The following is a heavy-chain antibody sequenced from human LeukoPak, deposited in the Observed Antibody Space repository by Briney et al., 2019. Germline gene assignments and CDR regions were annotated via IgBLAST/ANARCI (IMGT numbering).Heavy chain of an antibody. J-gene: IGHJ3*02. V-gene: IGHV1-2*04. CDR3: ARGFSGPDGFDI. Sequence: GASVKVSCKASGYTFTGYYIHWVRQAPGQGLEWMAWINPNSGGTKYAQKFQGWVTLTRDTSISTAYMELSRLKSDDTAVYYCARGFSGPDGFDIWGRGTMVAVSS. D-gene: IGHD3-10*01. CDR2: INPNSGGT. CDR1: GYTFTGYY.